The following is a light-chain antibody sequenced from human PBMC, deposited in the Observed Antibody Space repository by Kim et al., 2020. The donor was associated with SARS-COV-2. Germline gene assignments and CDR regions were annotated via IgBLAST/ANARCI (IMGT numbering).Light chain of an antibody. J-gene: IGLJ3*02. Sequence: GKSVTSTCTLSSGSIASNYVQWYQQRPGSAPTTVIYEDNQRPSGVPVRFSGSIDSSSNSASLPISGLKTEDVADYYCQSYDSSNWVFGGGTQLTVL. CDR3: QSYDSSNWV. CDR1: SGSIASNY. V-gene: IGLV6-57*03. CDR2: EDN.